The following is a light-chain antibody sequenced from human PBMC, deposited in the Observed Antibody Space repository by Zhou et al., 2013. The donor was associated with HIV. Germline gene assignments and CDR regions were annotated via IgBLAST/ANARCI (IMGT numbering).Light chain of an antibody. Sequence: EIVLTQSPGTLSLSPGERATLSCRASQSVSSNYLAWYQQKPGQAPRLLIYAASSRATGIPDRFSGSGSGTDFTLAISRLEPEDFAVYYCQQYGSSRFTFGGGTKVEIK. CDR2: AAS. CDR3: QQYGSSRFT. CDR1: QSVSSNY. J-gene: IGKJ4*01. V-gene: IGKV3-20*01.